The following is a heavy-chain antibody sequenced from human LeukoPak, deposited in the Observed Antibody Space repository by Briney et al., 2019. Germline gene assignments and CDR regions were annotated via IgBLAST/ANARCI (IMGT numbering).Heavy chain of an antibody. CDR1: GFTFSNYW. CDR3: ARAKEGRYFDY. V-gene: IGHV3-74*01. Sequence: GGSLRLSCAASGFTFSNYWMHWVRQDPGKGLVWVSRTNSDGSSTSYADSVKGRFTISRDNAKNTLYLQMNSLRAEDTAVYYCARAKEGRYFDYWGQGTLVTVSS. CDR2: TNSDGSST. J-gene: IGHJ4*02.